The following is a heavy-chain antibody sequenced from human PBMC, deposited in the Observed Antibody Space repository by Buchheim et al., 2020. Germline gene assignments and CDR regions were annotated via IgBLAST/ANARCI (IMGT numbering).Heavy chain of an antibody. CDR2: IGGGDP. CDR3: VKDREFHNGIYDPFDI. V-gene: IGHV3-23*01. D-gene: IGHD2-8*01. J-gene: IGHJ3*02. CDR1: GLTFSNYA. Sequence: LLESGGGLVQPGGSLRLSCAVSGLTFSNYAWSWVRQAPGKGLEWVSTIGGGDPYYADSVRGRFTISSDNSKNTLYLQMNSLRAEDTALYYCVKDREFHNGIYDPFDIWGQGT.